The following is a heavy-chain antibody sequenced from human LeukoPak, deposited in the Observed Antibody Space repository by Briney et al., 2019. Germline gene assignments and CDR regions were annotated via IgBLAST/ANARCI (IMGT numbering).Heavy chain of an antibody. CDR3: ARGIVGARYNWFDP. D-gene: IGHD1-26*01. Sequence: PSETLSLTCTVSGGSISSYYWSWIRQPAGKGLEWIGRIYTSGSTNYNPSLKSRVTMSVDTSKNQFSLKLSSVTAADTAVYYCARGIVGARYNWFDPWGQGTLVTVSS. V-gene: IGHV4-4*07. CDR1: GGSISSYY. J-gene: IGHJ5*02. CDR2: IYTSGST.